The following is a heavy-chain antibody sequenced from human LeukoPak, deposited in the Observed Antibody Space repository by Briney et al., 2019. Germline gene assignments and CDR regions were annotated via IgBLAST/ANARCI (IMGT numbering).Heavy chain of an antibody. CDR3: ARDGVITFGGVIVVDY. CDR1: GFTFSDYW. D-gene: IGHD3-16*02. CDR2: IQQDGSEK. J-gene: IGHJ4*02. V-gene: IGHV3-7*01. Sequence: GGSLRLSCAASGFTFSDYWMSWVRQAPGKELAWVANIQQDGSEKYYMDSVKGRFTIPRDNAKNSLYLQMNSLRAEDTAVYHCARDGVITFGGVIVVDYWGQGTLVTVSS.